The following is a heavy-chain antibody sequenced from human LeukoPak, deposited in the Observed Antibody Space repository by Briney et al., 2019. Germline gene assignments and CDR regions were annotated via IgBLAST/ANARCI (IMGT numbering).Heavy chain of an antibody. Sequence: ASVKVSCKASGYTFTSYYMHWVRQAPGQGLEWMGIINPSGGSTSYAQKFQGRVTTTRDTSTSTVYMELSSLRSEDTAVYYCARANPLLEWNQNSYFDYWGQGTLVTVSS. CDR1: GYTFTSYY. CDR2: INPSGGST. D-gene: IGHD3-3*01. V-gene: IGHV1-46*01. J-gene: IGHJ4*02. CDR3: ARANPLLEWNQNSYFDY.